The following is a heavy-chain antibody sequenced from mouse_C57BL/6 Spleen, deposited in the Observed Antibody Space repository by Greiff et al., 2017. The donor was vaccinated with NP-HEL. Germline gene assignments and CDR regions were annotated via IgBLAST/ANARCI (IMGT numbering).Heavy chain of an antibody. CDR3: ARPILSHYYGSSDWYFDV. CDR2: IWSGGST. D-gene: IGHD1-1*01. J-gene: IGHJ1*03. V-gene: IGHV2-2*01. Sequence: QVQLKQSGPGLVQPSQRLSITCTVSGFSLTSYGVHWVRQSPGKGLEWLGVIWSGGSTDYNAAFISRLSISKDNSKSQVFFKMNSLQADDTAIYYCARPILSHYYGSSDWYFDVWGTGTTVTVSS. CDR1: GFSLTSYG.